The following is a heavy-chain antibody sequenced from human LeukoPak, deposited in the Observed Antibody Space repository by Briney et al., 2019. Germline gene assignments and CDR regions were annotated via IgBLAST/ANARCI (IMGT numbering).Heavy chain of an antibody. D-gene: IGHD2-15*01. Sequence: ASVKVSCKASGGTFSSYAISWVRQAPGQGLEWTGWISAYNGNTNYAQKLQGRVTMTTDTSTSTAYMELRSLRSDDTAVYYCARALMVAATNYYYYYGMDVWGQGTTVTVSS. CDR3: ARALMVAATNYYYYYGMDV. CDR2: ISAYNGNT. CDR1: GGTFSSYA. J-gene: IGHJ6*02. V-gene: IGHV1-18*01.